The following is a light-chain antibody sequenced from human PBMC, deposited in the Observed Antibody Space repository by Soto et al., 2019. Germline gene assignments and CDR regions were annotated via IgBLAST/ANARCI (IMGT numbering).Light chain of an antibody. CDR3: QQYRTSPRT. CDR1: QSVNSNF. V-gene: IGKV3-20*01. Sequence: EIVLTQSPGTLSMSPGARASLSCRASQSVNSNFFAWYRQKPGQAPRLLIYGVSTRATGIPDRFTGSGSGTDFALTISGLEPEDFAVYYFQQYRTSPRTFGQGTKVDI. J-gene: IGKJ2*01. CDR2: GVS.